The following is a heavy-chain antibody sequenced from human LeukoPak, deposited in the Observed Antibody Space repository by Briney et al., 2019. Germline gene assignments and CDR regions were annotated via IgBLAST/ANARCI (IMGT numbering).Heavy chain of an antibody. J-gene: IGHJ3*02. CDR2: INPNSGGS. D-gene: IGHD3-10*01. Sequence: GASVKVSCKASGYTFTGYYMHWVRQAPGQGLEWMGWINPNSGGSNYAQKFQGWVTMTRDTSISTAYMELSKLRSDDTAVYYCARSGVVMITMPPTGAFDIWGQGTMVTVSS. V-gene: IGHV1-2*04. CDR1: GYTFTGYY. CDR3: ARSGVVMITMPPTGAFDI.